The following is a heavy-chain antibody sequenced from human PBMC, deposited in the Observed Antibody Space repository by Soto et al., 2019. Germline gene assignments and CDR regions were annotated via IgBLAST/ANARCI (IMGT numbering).Heavy chain of an antibody. CDR3: ARDGLSSIAARLARFDP. V-gene: IGHV1-8*01. J-gene: IGHJ5*02. CDR1: GYTFTSYD. D-gene: IGHD6-6*01. CDR2: MNPNSGNT. Sequence: GASVKVSCKASGYTFTSYDINWVRQATGQGLEWMGWMNPNSGNTGYAQKFQGRVTMTRNTSISTAYMELSSLRSEDTAVYYCARDGLSSIAARLARFDPWGQGTLVTVSS.